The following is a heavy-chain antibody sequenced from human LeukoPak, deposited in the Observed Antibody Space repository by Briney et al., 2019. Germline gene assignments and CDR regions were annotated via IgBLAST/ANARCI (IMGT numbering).Heavy chain of an antibody. V-gene: IGHV4-59*11. CDR2: IYYSGST. J-gene: IGHJ3*02. CDR3: ARGLVLATDDAFDI. D-gene: IGHD5-12*01. Sequence: SETLSLTCTVSGGSISSHYWSWIRQPPGKGLEWIGYIYYSGSTNYNPSLKSRVTILVDRSKSQFSLKLRSVTAADTAVYYCARGLVLATDDAFDIWGPGTMVTVSS. CDR1: GGSISSHY.